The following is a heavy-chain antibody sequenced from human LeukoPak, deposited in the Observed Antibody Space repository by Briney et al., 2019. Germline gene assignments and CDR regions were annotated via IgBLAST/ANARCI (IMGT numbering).Heavy chain of an antibody. CDR2: ITSTSSDI. CDR3: ARVVNEKIKSGYYSDY. D-gene: IGHD3-22*01. J-gene: IGHJ4*02. Sequence: GGSLRLSCAASEFTFSSHAMIWVRQAPGKGLEWVSSITSTSSDIFYTDSVKGRFTISRDSAKSSLYLQMNSLRAEDTAVYYCARVVNEKIKSGYYSDYWGQGTLVTVSS. V-gene: IGHV3-21*01. CDR1: EFTFSSHA.